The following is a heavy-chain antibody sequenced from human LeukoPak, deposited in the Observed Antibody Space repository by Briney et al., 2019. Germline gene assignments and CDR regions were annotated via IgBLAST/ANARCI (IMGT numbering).Heavy chain of an antibody. CDR2: MNPNSGNT. D-gene: IGHD3-10*01. Sequence: ASVKVSCKASGYTFTSYDINWVRQATGQGLEWMGWMNPNSGNTGYAQKFQGRVTITRNTSISTAYMELSSLRSEDTAVYYCARSAVPWGSVPGGDWFDPWGQGTLVTVSS. V-gene: IGHV1-8*03. CDR1: GYTFTSYD. CDR3: ARSAVPWGSVPGGDWFDP. J-gene: IGHJ5*02.